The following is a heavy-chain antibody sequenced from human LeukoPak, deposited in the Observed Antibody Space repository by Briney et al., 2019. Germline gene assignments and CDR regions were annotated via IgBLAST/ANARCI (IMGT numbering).Heavy chain of an antibody. V-gene: IGHV1-8*01. CDR3: ARATAYYYDSSGYYPRRARHGFRYYFDY. CDR1: GYTFTSYD. Sequence: GASVKVSCKASGYTFTSYDINWVRQATGQGLEWMGWMNPNSGNTGYAQKLQGRVTMTRNTSISTAYMELSSLRSEDTAVYYCARATAYYYDSSGYYPRRARHGFRYYFDYWGQGTLVTVSS. CDR2: MNPNSGNT. J-gene: IGHJ4*02. D-gene: IGHD3-22*01.